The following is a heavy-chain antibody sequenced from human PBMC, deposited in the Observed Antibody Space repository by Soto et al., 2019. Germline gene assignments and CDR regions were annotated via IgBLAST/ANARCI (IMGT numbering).Heavy chain of an antibody. D-gene: IGHD4-17*01. J-gene: IGHJ6*03. Sequence: ASVKVSCKASGSTFTSYDINWVRQATGQGLGWMGWMNPNSGNTGYAQKFQGRVTMTRNTSISTAYMELSSLRSEDTAVYYCARAFTVTTGGAIYYYYMDVWGKGTTVTVSS. CDR3: ARAFTVTTGGAIYYYYMDV. CDR2: MNPNSGNT. CDR1: GSTFTSYD. V-gene: IGHV1-8*01.